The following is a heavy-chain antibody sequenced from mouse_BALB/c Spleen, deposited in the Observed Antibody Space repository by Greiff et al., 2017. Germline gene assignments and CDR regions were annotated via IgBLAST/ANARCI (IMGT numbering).Heavy chain of an antibody. V-gene: IGHV5-6-5*01. J-gene: IGHJ2*01. CDR3: ARGNSLLRPYYFDY. Sequence: EVQGVESGGGLVKPGGSLKLSCAASGFTFSSYAMSWVRQTPEKRLEWVASISSGGSTYYPDSVKGRFTISRDNARNILYLQMSSLRSEDTAMYYCARGNSLLRPYYFDYWGQGTTLTVSS. D-gene: IGHD1-2*01. CDR2: ISSGGST. CDR1: GFTFSSYA.